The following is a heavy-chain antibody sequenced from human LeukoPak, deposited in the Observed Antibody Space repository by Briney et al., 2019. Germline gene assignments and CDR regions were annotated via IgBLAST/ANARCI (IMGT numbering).Heavy chain of an antibody. Sequence: GGSLRLSCAASGFTFSNYWMNWVRQAPEKGLEWVANIKEDGSEKYYVDSVKGGFTISRDNAENSLYLQMNSLRAEDTAVYYCVREGKWEMTTTTGSFDYWGQGTLVTVSS. V-gene: IGHV3-7*01. CDR3: VREGKWEMTTTTGSFDY. D-gene: IGHD5-24*01. CDR2: IKEDGSEK. CDR1: GFTFSNYW. J-gene: IGHJ4*02.